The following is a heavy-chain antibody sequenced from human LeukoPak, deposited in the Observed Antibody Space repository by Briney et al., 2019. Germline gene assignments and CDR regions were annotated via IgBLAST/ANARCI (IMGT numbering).Heavy chain of an antibody. CDR3: ARGPPDCSSTSCYSAGWFDY. Sequence: ASVTVSCKASGYTFTSYYMHWVRQAPGQGLEWMGIINPSGGSTSYAQKFQGRVTMTRDTSTSTVYMELSSLRSEDTAVYYCARGPPDCSSTSCYSAGWFDYWGQGTLVTVSS. D-gene: IGHD2-2*01. CDR1: GYTFTSYY. J-gene: IGHJ4*02. V-gene: IGHV1-46*01. CDR2: INPSGGST.